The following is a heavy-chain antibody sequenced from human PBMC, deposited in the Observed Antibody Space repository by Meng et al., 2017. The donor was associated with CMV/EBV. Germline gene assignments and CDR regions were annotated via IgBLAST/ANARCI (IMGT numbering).Heavy chain of an antibody. CDR2: IRYDGSSK. V-gene: IGHV3-30*02. CDR1: GFTFSSYG. CDR3: AKDQEPAAIFD. D-gene: IGHD2-2*01. Sequence: GGSLRLSCAASGFTFSSYGMHWVRQAPGKGLEWVAFIRYDGSSKYYADSVKGRFTISRDNSKNTLYLQMNSLRAEDTAVYYCAKDQEPAAIFDWGQGTLVTVSS. J-gene: IGHJ4*02.